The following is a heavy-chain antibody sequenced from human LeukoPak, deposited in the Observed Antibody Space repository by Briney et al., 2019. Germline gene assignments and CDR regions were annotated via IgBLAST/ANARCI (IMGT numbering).Heavy chain of an antibody. CDR1: GVSIRGYF. J-gene: IGHJ3*02. D-gene: IGHD6-19*01. CDR3: AKDGPPFRQWLNGNAFDI. V-gene: IGHV4-59*01. Sequence: SETLSLTCSVSGVSIRGYFLSWIQQPPAEGLQFIGYIFYTGTDSYNPSLNSRVTMSVDTSKNQFSLKVNSVTAADTAVYYCAKDGPPFRQWLNGNAFDIWGQGTMVTVSS. CDR2: IFYTGTD.